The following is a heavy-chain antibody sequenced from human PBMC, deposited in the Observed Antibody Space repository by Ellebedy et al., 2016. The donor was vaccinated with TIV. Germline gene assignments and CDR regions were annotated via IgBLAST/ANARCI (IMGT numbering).Heavy chain of an antibody. CDR2: ISGSGSNT. Sequence: GGSLRLSXAASGFIFSTYAMSWVRQAPGEGLEWVSSISGSGSNTYYADSVKGRFTISRDNSKNTVYLQMNSLRAEDTAVYYCARGRGYILDHWGQGTLVTVSS. V-gene: IGHV3-23*01. D-gene: IGHD5-12*01. CDR3: ARGRGYILDH. J-gene: IGHJ4*02. CDR1: GFIFSTYA.